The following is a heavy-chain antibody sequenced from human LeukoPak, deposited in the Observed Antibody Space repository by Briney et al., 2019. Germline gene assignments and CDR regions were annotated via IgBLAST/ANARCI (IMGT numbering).Heavy chain of an antibody. J-gene: IGHJ5*02. CDR1: GGSISSYY. Sequence: SETLSLTCTVSGGSISSYYWSWIRQPPGKGLEWIGYIYYSGSTNYNPPLKSRVTISVDTSKNQFSLKLSSVTAADTAVYYCARHQPKRGYSSWGQGTLVTVSS. CDR2: IYYSGST. D-gene: IGHD5-18*01. CDR3: ARHQPKRGYSS. V-gene: IGHV4-59*08.